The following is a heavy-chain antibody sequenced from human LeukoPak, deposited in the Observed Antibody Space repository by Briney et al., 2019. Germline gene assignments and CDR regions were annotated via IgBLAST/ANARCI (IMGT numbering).Heavy chain of an antibody. D-gene: IGHD6-19*01. CDR3: AKDIAVAGPRGGFDY. V-gene: IGHV3-23*01. Sequence: GGSLRLSCAASGFTFSSYAMSWVRQAPGKGLEGVAAISGSGGSTYYADSVKGRFTISRDNSKNTLYLQMNSLRAEDTAVYYCAKDIAVAGPRGGFDYWGQGTLVTVSS. CDR1: GFTFSSYA. CDR2: ISGSGGST. J-gene: IGHJ4*02.